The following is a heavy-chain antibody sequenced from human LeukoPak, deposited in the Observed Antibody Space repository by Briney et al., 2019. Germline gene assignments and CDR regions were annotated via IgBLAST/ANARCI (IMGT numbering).Heavy chain of an antibody. CDR2: VSSSGSTI. CDR3: ARDPKGYSSSGGWFDP. Sequence: GGSLRLSCAASGVTFSSYEMNWVRQALGKGREWLSYVSSSGSTIYYADSVKGRFTISRDNAKNSLYLQMTSLRAEDTAVYYCARDPKGYSSSGGWFDPWGQGTLVTVSS. J-gene: IGHJ5*02. D-gene: IGHD6-13*01. V-gene: IGHV3-48*03. CDR1: GVTFSSYE.